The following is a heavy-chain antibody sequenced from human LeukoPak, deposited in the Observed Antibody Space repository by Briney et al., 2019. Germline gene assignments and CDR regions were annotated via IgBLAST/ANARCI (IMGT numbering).Heavy chain of an antibody. V-gene: IGHV3-9*01. D-gene: IGHD3-10*01. J-gene: IGHJ5*02. Sequence: PGGSLRLSCAASGFTFDDYAMHWVRQAAGKGLEWVSGISWNSGSIGYADSVKGRFTISRDNAKNSLYLQMNRLRAEDTAVYYCARASYPGGPEGFDPWGQGTLVTVSS. CDR3: ARASYPGGPEGFDP. CDR2: ISWNSGSI. CDR1: GFTFDDYA.